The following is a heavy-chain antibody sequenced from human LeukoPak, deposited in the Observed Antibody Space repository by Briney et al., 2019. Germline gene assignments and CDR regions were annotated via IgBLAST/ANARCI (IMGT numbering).Heavy chain of an antibody. Sequence: PGGSLRLSCAASGFTFSQSGMHWVRQAPGKGLEWVAFLRHDASKQYYADSVKGRLTISRDTSQNMLYLQMNSLRVDDTAVYYCAKGTPWSTAPAGVDFWAQGTLVTVSS. V-gene: IGHV3-30*02. CDR3: AKGTPWSTAPAGVDF. J-gene: IGHJ4*02. CDR2: LRHDASKQ. CDR1: GFTFSQSG. D-gene: IGHD2-2*01.